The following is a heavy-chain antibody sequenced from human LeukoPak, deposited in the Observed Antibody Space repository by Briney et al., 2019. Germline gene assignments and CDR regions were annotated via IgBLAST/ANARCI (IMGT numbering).Heavy chain of an antibody. CDR2: INAGNGNT. Sequence: ASVKVSCKASGYIFTSYAMHWVRQAPGQGLEWMGWINAGNGNTKYSQKFQGRVTITRDTSASTAYMELSSLRSEDTAVYYCARGHRLLLRYFDWPPDYWGQGTLVTVSS. CDR3: ARGHRLLLRYFDWPPDY. J-gene: IGHJ4*02. V-gene: IGHV1-3*01. CDR1: GYIFTSYA. D-gene: IGHD3-9*01.